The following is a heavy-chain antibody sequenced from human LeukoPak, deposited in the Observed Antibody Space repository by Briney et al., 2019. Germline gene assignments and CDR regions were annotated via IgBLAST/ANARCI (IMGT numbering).Heavy chain of an antibody. CDR3: ARTGEGGIQLWLGVYYYMDV. D-gene: IGHD5-18*01. J-gene: IGHJ6*03. V-gene: IGHV4-61*02. CDR2: ISSSGST. Sequence: PSQALSLTCTVSGDSISSGDYYWSWIRQPAGKGLEWIGRISSSGSTNYNPSLKSRVTISVDTSKNQFSLKLSSVTAADTAVYCCARTGEGGIQLWLGVYYYMDVWGKGTTVTVSS. CDR1: GDSISSGDYY.